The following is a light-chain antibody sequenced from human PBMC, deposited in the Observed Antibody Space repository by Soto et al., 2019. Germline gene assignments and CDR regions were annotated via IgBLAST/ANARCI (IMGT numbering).Light chain of an antibody. Sequence: DIQMTQSPSTLSASVGDRVSITCRASQSLNSWLAWYQQKPGKAPKLLIYKASTLESGVPSRFSGSGSGTEFTLTINSLQPDDFATYYCQQYNTYTFGQGTKLEIK. CDR3: QQYNTYT. V-gene: IGKV1-5*03. J-gene: IGKJ2*01. CDR2: KAS. CDR1: QSLNSW.